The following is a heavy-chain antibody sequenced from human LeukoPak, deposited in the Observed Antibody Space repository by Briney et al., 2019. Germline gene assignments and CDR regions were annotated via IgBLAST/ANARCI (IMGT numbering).Heavy chain of an antibody. CDR2: IIPIFGTA. V-gene: IGHV1-69*01. D-gene: IGHD3-10*01. J-gene: IGHJ4*02. CDR1: GGTFSSYA. CDR3: ARGTTGSYYY. Sequence: ASVRVSCTASGGTFSSYAISWVRQAPGQGLEWMGGIIPIFGTANYAQKFQGRVTITADESTSTAYMELSSLRSEDTAVYYCARGTTGSYYYWGQGTLVTVSS.